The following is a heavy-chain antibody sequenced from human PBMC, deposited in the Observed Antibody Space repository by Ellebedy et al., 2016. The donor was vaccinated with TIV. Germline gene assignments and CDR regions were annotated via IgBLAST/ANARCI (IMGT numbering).Heavy chain of an antibody. Sequence: GESLKISXAASGFAFSRFYMSWVRQAPGKGLEWVAHIKPDGSEKYYVDSVKGRFTISRDNTKNSLFLQMNSLRVEDTAVYYCVGWGGDCYWGQGTLVTVSS. J-gene: IGHJ4*02. V-gene: IGHV3-7*01. CDR2: IKPDGSEK. CDR1: GFAFSRFY. CDR3: VGWGGDCY. D-gene: IGHD2-21*02.